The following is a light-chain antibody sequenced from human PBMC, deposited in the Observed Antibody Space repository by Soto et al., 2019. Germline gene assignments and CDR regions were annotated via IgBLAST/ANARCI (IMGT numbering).Light chain of an antibody. CDR2: DVS. CDR3: CSYAGSVV. Sequence: QSALTQPRSVSGSPGQSVTISCTGTSSDVGGYNYVSWYQQHPGKAPKLMIYDVSKRPSGVPDRFSGSKPGNTASLTISGLQAEDEADYYCCSYAGSVVFGGGTKLTVL. CDR1: SSDVGGYNY. J-gene: IGLJ2*01. V-gene: IGLV2-11*01.